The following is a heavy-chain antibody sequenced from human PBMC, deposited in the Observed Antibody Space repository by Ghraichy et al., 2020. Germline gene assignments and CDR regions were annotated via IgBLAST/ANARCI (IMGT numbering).Heavy chain of an antibody. J-gene: IGHJ4*02. V-gene: IGHV3-11*03. CDR1: GFTFSDYY. CDR2: IGSSSTYT. CDR3: ARGGRSSWSYYFDY. Sequence: GGSLRLSCAASGFTFSDYYMSWIRQAPGKGLEWVSYIGSSSTYTNYADSVKGRFTISRDNAKNSLYLQMNSLRAEDTAVYYCARGGRSSWSYYFDYWGQGTLVTVSS. D-gene: IGHD6-13*01.